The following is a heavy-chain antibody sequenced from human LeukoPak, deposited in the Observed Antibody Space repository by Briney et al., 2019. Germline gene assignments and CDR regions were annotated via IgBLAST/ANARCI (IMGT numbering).Heavy chain of an antibody. D-gene: IGHD6-19*01. V-gene: IGHV4-39*01. J-gene: IGHJ4*02. CDR2: TYYRGST. Sequence: SETLSLTCSVSGGSISSNSYYWGWIRQPPGKGLEWIGSTYYRGSTYHNPSLKSRVTISVDTSKNQFSLKLSSVTAADTAMYYCVYTSGWYLYSYFDCWGQGTLVTVSS. CDR1: GGSISSNSYY. CDR3: VYTSGWYLYSYFDC.